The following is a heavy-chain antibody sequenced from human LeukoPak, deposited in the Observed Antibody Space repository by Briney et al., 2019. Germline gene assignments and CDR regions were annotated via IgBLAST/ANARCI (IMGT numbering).Heavy chain of an antibody. V-gene: IGHV4-59*12. CDR3: ARGGATGWPLSWFDP. J-gene: IGHJ5*02. CDR1: GGSISSYD. CDR2: IYYGGST. D-gene: IGHD1-26*01. Sequence: SETLSLTCTVSGGSISSYDWSWIRQPPGKGLEWVGYIYYGGSTNYNPSLKSRVTISVDTSKNQFSLKLSSVTAADTAVYFCARGGATGWPLSWFDPWGQGTLVTVSS.